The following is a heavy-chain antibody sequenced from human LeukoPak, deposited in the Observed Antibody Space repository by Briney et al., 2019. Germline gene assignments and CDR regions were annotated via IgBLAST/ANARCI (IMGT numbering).Heavy chain of an antibody. J-gene: IGHJ3*02. CDR1: GGSIYSYY. V-gene: IGHV4-59*01. CDR3: ARVAPLWVTII. Sequence: PSETLSLTCTVSGGSIYSYYWTWMRQPPGKGLEWIGYIYNRGTNYNPSLKSRVTISVDTSRNHFSLKLSSVTAADTAVYYCARVAPLWVTIIWGQGTMVTVSS. CDR2: IYNRGT. D-gene: IGHD4-17*01.